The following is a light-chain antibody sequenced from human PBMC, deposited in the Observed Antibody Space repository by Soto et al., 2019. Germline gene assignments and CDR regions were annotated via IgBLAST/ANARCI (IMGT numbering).Light chain of an antibody. Sequence: QAVVTQEPSLTVSPGGTVTLTCATSTGAVTSGYYPNWFQQKPGQAPRALIYSTNNKYSWTPARFSGSLLGGKAALTLSGLQPEDEADYYCLLYYGAQLGVLGGGTKLTVL. CDR2: STN. CDR1: TGAVTSGYY. CDR3: LLYYGAQLGV. V-gene: IGLV7-43*01. J-gene: IGLJ2*01.